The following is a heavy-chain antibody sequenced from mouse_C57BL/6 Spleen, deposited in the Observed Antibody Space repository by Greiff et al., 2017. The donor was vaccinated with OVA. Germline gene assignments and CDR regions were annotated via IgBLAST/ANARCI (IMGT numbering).Heavy chain of an antibody. CDR3: ARRAIDYGSAMDY. J-gene: IGHJ4*01. Sequence: VQLQQPGAELVKPGASVKLSCKASGYTFTSYWMHWVKQRPGQGLEWIGMIHPNSGSTNYNEKFKSKATLTVDKSSSTAYMQLSSLTSEDSAVYYGARRAIDYGSAMDYWGQGTSVTVSS. CDR2: IHPNSGST. CDR1: GYTFTSYW. D-gene: IGHD1-1*01. V-gene: IGHV1-64*01.